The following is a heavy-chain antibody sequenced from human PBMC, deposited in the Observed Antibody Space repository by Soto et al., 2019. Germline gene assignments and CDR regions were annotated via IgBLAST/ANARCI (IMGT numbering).Heavy chain of an antibody. D-gene: IGHD2-2*02. CDR2: ISSSSSPI. CDR1: ESTFSSYS. V-gene: IGHV3-21*01. Sequence: EVQLVESGGGLVKPGASLKLSCVASESTFSSYSMNWVRQAPGRGLEWVSSISSSSSPIFYADSMKGRFTISRDNAKNSPYLQMNSLRAEDTAVYYCARGGRGYTKDDTFDIWGQGTMVTVSS. J-gene: IGHJ3*02. CDR3: ARGGRGYTKDDTFDI.